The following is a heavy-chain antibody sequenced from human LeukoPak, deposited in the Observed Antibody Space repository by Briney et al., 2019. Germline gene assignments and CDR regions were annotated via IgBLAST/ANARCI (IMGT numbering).Heavy chain of an antibody. CDR1: GGSISSYY. Sequence: SETLSLTCTVSGGSISSYYWSWIRQPPGKGLEWIGYIYYSGSTNYNPSLKSRVTISVDTSKNQFSLKLSSVTAADTAVYYCARERDSSGYYPDPLDYWGQGTLVTVSS. CDR3: ARERDSSGYYPDPLDY. CDR2: IYYSGST. V-gene: IGHV4-59*01. J-gene: IGHJ4*02. D-gene: IGHD3-22*01.